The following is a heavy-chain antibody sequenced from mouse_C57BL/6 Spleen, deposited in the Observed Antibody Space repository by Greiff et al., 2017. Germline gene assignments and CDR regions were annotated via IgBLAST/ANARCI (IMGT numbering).Heavy chain of an antibody. J-gene: IGHJ4*01. V-gene: IGHV1-82*01. Sequence: VQLQQSGPELVKPGASVKISCKASGYAFSTSWLNWVKQRPGKGLEWIGRFYPGDGDTNYNGKFKGKATLTADKSSSTAYMQLSSLTSEDSAVCFCASRTLYAMDYWGQGTSVTVSS. CDR2: FYPGDGDT. CDR1: GYAFSTSW. CDR3: ASRTLYAMDY.